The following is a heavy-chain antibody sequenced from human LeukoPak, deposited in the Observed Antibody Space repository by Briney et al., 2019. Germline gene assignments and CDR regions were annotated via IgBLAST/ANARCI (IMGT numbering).Heavy chain of an antibody. CDR3: AREVPNWGSPPFDAFDI. V-gene: IGHV4-59*01. D-gene: IGHD7-27*01. J-gene: IGHJ3*02. CDR1: GGSISSYY. Sequence: SETLSLTCTVSGGSISSYYWSWIRQPPGKGLEWIGYIYYSGSTNYNPSLKSRVTISVDTSKNQFSLKLSSVTAADTAVYYCAREVPNWGSPPFDAFDIWGQGTMVTVSS. CDR2: IYYSGST.